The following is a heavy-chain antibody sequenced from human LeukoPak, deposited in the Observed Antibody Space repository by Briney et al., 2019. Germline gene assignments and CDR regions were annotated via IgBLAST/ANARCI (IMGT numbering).Heavy chain of an antibody. CDR1: GFTYSSYA. D-gene: IGHD6-19*01. CDR3: AKHMPTYSSGWYWGAFDI. J-gene: IGHJ3*02. V-gene: IGHV3-23*01. Sequence: GGSLRLSCAASGFTYSSYAMSWVRQAPGKGLEWVSAISGSGGSTYYADSVKGRFTISIDNSKNTLYLQMNSLRAEDTAVYYCAKHMPTYSSGWYWGAFDIWGQGTMVTVSS. CDR2: ISGSGGST.